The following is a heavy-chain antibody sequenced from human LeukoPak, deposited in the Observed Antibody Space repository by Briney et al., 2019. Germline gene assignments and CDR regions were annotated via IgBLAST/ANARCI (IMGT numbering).Heavy chain of an antibody. D-gene: IGHD2-15*01. CDR1: GFTLSNFW. CDR3: ARGDCSGGSCYSGWFDP. V-gene: IGHV3-74*01. J-gene: IGHJ5*02. Sequence: PGGSLRLSCAASGFTLSNFWMQWVRQAPGKGLVWVSRINNDGSGTTYADSVKGRFTISRDNSKNTLYLQMNSLRAEDTAVYYCARGDCSGGSCYSGWFDPWGQGTLVTVSS. CDR2: INNDGSGT.